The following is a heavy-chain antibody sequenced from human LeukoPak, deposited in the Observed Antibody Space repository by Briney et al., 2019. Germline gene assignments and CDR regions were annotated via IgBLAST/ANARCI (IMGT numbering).Heavy chain of an antibody. CDR2: ISYDGSNK. Sequence: GGSLRLSCAASGFTFSSYAMHWVRQAPGKGLEGVAVISYDGSNKYYADSVKGRFTISRDNSKNTLYLQMNSLRAEDTAVYYCARDVATTGRVQGYFDYWGQGTLVTVSS. CDR1: GFTFSSYA. V-gene: IGHV3-30*04. D-gene: IGHD1-1*01. CDR3: ARDVATTGRVQGYFDY. J-gene: IGHJ4*02.